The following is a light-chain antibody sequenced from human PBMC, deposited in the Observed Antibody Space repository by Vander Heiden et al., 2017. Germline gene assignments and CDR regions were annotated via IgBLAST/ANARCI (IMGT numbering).Light chain of an antibody. CDR2: DVN. J-gene: IGLJ3*02. CDR3: SSYTSSSTWV. V-gene: IGLV2-18*02. Sequence: QSALTQPPSVSGYPAQSVAISCPGTSMDAGSYTRVSWYQQSPGTAPKLMISDVNNRPSGVPDRFSGSKSGNTASLTISGLQAEDEADYYCSSYTSSSTWVFGGGTKLTVL. CDR1: SMDAGSYTR.